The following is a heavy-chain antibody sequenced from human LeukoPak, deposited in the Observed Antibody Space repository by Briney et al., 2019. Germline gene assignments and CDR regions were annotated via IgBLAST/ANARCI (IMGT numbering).Heavy chain of an antibody. D-gene: IGHD3-3*01. Sequence: PSETLSLTCTVSAGSISSGDYYWGWIRQPQGKGLEWIGYIYYSGSTYYNPSLKSRVTISVETSKNQFSLKLSSVTAADTAVYYCARAYDFWSGNYYYYMGVWGKGTTVTVSS. CDR2: IYYSGST. J-gene: IGHJ6*03. CDR1: AGSISSGDYY. CDR3: ARAYDFWSGNYYYYMGV. V-gene: IGHV4-30-4*08.